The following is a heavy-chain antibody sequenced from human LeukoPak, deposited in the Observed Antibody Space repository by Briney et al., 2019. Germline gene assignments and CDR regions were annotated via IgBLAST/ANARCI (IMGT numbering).Heavy chain of an antibody. J-gene: IGHJ4*02. D-gene: IGHD3-22*01. CDR2: IKGDGSHT. CDR1: GFTFSNYW. Sequence: PGGSLRLSCAASGFTFSNYWMHWVRRAPGKGLVWVSRIKGDGSHTIYADSVKGRFTISRDNSKNTLYLQMNSLRAEDTAVYYCARDPSYYDSSGYYPSGEFDYWGQGTLVTVSS. V-gene: IGHV3-74*01. CDR3: ARDPSYYDSSGYYPSGEFDY.